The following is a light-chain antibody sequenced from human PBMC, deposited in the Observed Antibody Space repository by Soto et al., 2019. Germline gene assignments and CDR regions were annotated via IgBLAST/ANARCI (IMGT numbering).Light chain of an antibody. CDR3: QQYENWPPHT. CDR2: GAS. CDR1: QSISSN. Sequence: EIVMTQSPATLYVSPGGRATLSCRASQSISSNLAWYQQKPGQAPRLLIYGASTRATGIAARFSGSGSGTEFTLTISSLQSEDFAVYYCQQYENWPPHTFGQGTRLEIK. J-gene: IGKJ5*01. V-gene: IGKV3-15*01.